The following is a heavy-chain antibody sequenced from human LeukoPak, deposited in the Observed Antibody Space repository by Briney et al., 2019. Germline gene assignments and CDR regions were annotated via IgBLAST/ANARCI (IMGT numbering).Heavy chain of an antibody. Sequence: SETLSLTCTVSGGSISSYYWSWIRQPPGKGLEWIGYIYYSGSTNYNPSLKSRVTISVDTSKNQFSLKLSSVTAADTAVYYCARDQGSSSHRGYYYYMDVWGKGTTVTVSS. J-gene: IGHJ6*03. CDR1: GGSISSYY. CDR3: ARDQGSSSHRGYYYYMDV. D-gene: IGHD6-13*01. V-gene: IGHV4-59*13. CDR2: IYYSGST.